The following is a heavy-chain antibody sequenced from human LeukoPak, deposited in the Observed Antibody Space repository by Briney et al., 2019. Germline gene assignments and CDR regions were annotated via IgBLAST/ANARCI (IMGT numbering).Heavy chain of an antibody. J-gene: IGHJ6*02. D-gene: IGHD3-9*01. V-gene: IGHV4-4*07. CDR2: IYTSGST. CDR1: GGSIISYY. CDR3: ARAPEPHYDILTGALYYYYYGMDV. Sequence: PSETLSLTCTVSGGSIISYYCSWIRQPAGKGLEWIGHIYTSGSTNYNPSLTSRVTISVDTSKNQFSLKLSSVTAADTALYYCARAPEPHYDILTGALYYYYYGMDVWGQGTTVTVSS.